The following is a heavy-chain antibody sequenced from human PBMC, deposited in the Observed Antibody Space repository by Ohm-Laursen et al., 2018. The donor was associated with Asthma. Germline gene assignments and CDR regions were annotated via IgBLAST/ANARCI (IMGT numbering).Heavy chain of an antibody. CDR2: ISSSSSYI. CDR3: ARFTCSGGSCYLDY. Sequence: SLRLSCTASGFTFSSYSMNWVRQAPGKGLEWVSSISSSSSYIYYADSVKGRFTISRDNAKNSLYLQMNSLRAEDTAVYYCARFTCSGGSCYLDYWGQGTLVTVSS. CDR1: GFTFSSYS. D-gene: IGHD2-15*01. V-gene: IGHV3-21*01. J-gene: IGHJ4*02.